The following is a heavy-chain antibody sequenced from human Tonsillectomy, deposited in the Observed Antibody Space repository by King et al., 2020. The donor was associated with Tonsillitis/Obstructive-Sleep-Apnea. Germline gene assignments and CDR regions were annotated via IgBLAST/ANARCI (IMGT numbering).Heavy chain of an antibody. CDR1: GFTFDDYT. CDR2: ISWNSNSI. CDR3: TKSVASPSDYYYYYMDV. V-gene: IGHV3-9*01. D-gene: IGHD3-10*01. Sequence: QLVQSGGGLVQPGRSLKLSCAASGFTFDDYTMHWVRQAPGKGLEWVSSISWNSNSIGYADSVKGRFTISRDNAKTSLYLQMNSLRPEDTALYYCTKSVASPSDYYYYYMDVWGKGTTVTVSS. J-gene: IGHJ6*03.